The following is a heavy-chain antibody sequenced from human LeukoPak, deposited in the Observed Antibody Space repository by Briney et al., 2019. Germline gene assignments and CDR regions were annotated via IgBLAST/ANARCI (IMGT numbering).Heavy chain of an antibody. D-gene: IGHD2-21*02. Sequence: GGSLRLSCAASGFTFSNYWMSWVRQGPGKGLEWVANIKEDGSEKYYVDSVKGRFTISRDNAKKSLNLQMNSLRGEDTAVYYCARRKGDWGSAFDIWGQGTRVTVSS. CDR2: IKEDGSEK. CDR1: GFTFSNYW. V-gene: IGHV3-7*01. CDR3: ARRKGDWGSAFDI. J-gene: IGHJ3*02.